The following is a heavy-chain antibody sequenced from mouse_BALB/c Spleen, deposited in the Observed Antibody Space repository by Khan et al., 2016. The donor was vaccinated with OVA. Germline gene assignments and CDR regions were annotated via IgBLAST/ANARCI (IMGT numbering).Heavy chain of an antibody. CDR1: GFTFSTYA. CDR2: ISSDGDYT. CDR3: ARSPYGNFAY. D-gene: IGHD2-1*01. J-gene: IGHJ3*01. Sequence: EVELVESGGGLVKPGGSLKFSCAASGFTFSTYAMSWVRQTPEKRLEWVATISSDGDYTYFPDNVTGRFTISRDNAKNTLCLQMTSLRSEDTAMYYCARSPYGNFAYWGQGTLVTVSA. V-gene: IGHV5-9-3*01.